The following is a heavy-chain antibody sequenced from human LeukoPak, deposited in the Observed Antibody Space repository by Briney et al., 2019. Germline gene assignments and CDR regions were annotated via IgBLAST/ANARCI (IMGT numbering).Heavy chain of an antibody. V-gene: IGHV3-74*01. CDR1: GFTFSRYW. CDR3: ASGPTGFA. CDR2: INSDGSTT. D-gene: IGHD1-14*01. Sequence: PGGSLRLSCVASGFTFSRYWMHWDRQAPGKGLVWVSRINSDGSTTIYADSVKGRFTISRDNAKNTLYLQMNSLRAEDTAVYFCASGPTGFAWGQGTLVTGSS. J-gene: IGHJ5*02.